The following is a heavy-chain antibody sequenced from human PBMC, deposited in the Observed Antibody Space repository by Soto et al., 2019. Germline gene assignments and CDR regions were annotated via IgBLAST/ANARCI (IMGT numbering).Heavy chain of an antibody. V-gene: IGHV1-69*12. J-gene: IGHJ6*02. Sequence: QVQLVQSGAEVKKPGSSVKVSCKASGGTFSSYAISWVRQAPGQGLEWMGGIIPIFGTANYAQKFQGRVTITADESTSTAYMELSSLRSEDTAVYHCARGGVYCSGGSCHGYYYGMDVWGQGTTVTVSS. CDR1: GGTFSSYA. D-gene: IGHD2-15*01. CDR2: IIPIFGTA. CDR3: ARGGVYCSGGSCHGYYYGMDV.